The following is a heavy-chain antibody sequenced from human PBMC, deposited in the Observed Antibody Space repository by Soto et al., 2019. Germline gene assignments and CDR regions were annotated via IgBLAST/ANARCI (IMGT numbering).Heavy chain of an antibody. D-gene: IGHD4-17*01. V-gene: IGHV3-30*18. J-gene: IGHJ6*02. CDR1: GFTFSSYG. Sequence: QVQLVESGGGVVQPGRSLRLSCAASGFTFSSYGMHWVRQAPGKGLEWVAVISYDGSNKYYADSVKGRFTISRDNSQNTLYLQMNGLGAEEKAVYYCAEDLLAPPPYCGDYGYYYVMDVWGQGTTVTVSS. CDR2: ISYDGSNK. CDR3: AEDLLAPPPYCGDYGYYYVMDV.